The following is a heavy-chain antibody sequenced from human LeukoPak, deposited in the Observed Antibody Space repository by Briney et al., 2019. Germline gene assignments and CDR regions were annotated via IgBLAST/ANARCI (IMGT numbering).Heavy chain of an antibody. CDR3: ARGPDKIAAAVPRNYYYYGMDV. Sequence: AGGSLRLSFAASGFTFSNFAMSSVRQAPGKGLGWVANIKQEGSQKNYVDSVKGRCTISRDNAKNSLYLQMNSLRAEDTAVYYCARGPDKIAAAVPRNYYYYGMDVWGQGTTVTVSS. D-gene: IGHD6-13*01. CDR2: IKQEGSQK. J-gene: IGHJ6*02. V-gene: IGHV3-7*01. CDR1: GFTFSNFA.